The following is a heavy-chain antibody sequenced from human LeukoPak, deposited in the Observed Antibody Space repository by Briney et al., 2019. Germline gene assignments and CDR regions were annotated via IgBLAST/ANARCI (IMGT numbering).Heavy chain of an antibody. Sequence: GGSLRPSCAASGFTFSSYSMNWVRQAPGKGLEWVSSISSSSSYIYYADSVKGRFTISRDNAKNSLYLQMNSLRAEDTAVYYCASPYDSSGYYYGYWGQGTLVTVSS. CDR1: GFTFSSYS. J-gene: IGHJ4*02. D-gene: IGHD3-22*01. CDR2: ISSSSSYI. CDR3: ASPYDSSGYYYGY. V-gene: IGHV3-21*01.